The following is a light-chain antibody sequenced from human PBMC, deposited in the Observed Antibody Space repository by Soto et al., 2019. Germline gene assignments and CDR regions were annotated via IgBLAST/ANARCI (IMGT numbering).Light chain of an antibody. CDR2: DAS. V-gene: IGKV3-11*01. CDR3: QQRSNWPT. CDR1: QSVSSY. Sequence: EIVLTQSPANLSLSPGERATLSCRASQSVSSYLAWYQQKPGQAPRLLIYDASNRATGIPARFSGSGSGTDFTLTTSSLEPEDFAVYYCQQRSNWPTFGQGTKVEIK. J-gene: IGKJ1*01.